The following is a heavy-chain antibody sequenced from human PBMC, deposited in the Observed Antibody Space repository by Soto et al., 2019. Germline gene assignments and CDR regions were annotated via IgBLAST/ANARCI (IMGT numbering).Heavy chain of an antibody. V-gene: IGHV4-30-4*01. CDR1: GGSISSGDYY. CDR3: XXXXXXXXXXGYYYYG. J-gene: IGHJ6*01. CDR2: IYYSGST. Sequence: QVQLQESGPGLVKPSQTLSLTCTVSGGSISSGDYYWSWIRQPPGKGLEWIGYIYYSGSTYYNPSLKSRVTISXDXSKXXFSLKLSSVTAAXXXVXXXXXXXXXXXXXGYYYYG.